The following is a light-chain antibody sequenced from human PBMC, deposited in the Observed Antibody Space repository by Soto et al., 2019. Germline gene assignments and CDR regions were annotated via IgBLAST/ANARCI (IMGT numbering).Light chain of an antibody. CDR1: SSDVGSYTY. J-gene: IGLJ1*01. Sequence: QSALTQPPSASGSPGQSVTIFCTGTSSDVGSYTYVSWYQQHAGKAPKLMIYEVSERPSGVPDRFSGSKSGNTASLTVSGLQAEDEADYYCSSYAGGDKDVFGSGTKLTVL. V-gene: IGLV2-8*01. CDR2: EVS. CDR3: SSYAGGDKDV.